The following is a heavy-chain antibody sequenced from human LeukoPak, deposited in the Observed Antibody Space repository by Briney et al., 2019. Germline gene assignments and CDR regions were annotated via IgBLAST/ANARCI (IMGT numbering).Heavy chain of an antibody. V-gene: IGHV3-66*01. Sequence: PGGSLRLSCAASGFTVSSNYMSWVRQAPGEGLEWVSVISSGGDTYYADSVKGRFTISRDNSKNTLYLQMNSLRAEDTAVYYCANLNSDYGGNLGFRGQGTLVTVSS. D-gene: IGHD4-23*01. CDR2: ISSGGDT. J-gene: IGHJ4*02. CDR3: ANLNSDYGGNLGF. CDR1: GFTVSSNY.